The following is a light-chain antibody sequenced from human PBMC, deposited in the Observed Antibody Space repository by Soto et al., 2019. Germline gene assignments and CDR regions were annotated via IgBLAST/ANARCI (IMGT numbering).Light chain of an antibody. CDR3: QQYGNSRPWT. CDR1: QSVSSSY. V-gene: IGKV3-20*01. Sequence: EIVFTQSPGTLSLSPGERATLSCRASQSVSSSYLAWYQQKPGQAPRLLIHGASSRATDIPDRLSGSGSGTDFTLTISRREADDFAVYYCQQYGNSRPWTFGQGTKGEIK. CDR2: GAS. J-gene: IGKJ1*01.